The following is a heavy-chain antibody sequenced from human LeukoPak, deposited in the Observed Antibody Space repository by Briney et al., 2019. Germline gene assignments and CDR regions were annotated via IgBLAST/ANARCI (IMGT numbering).Heavy chain of an antibody. D-gene: IGHD6-13*01. J-gene: IGHJ2*01. V-gene: IGHV1-8*01. CDR1: GYTFTSYD. Sequence: GASVKVSCKASGYTFTSYDINWVRQATGQGLEWMGWMNPNSGNTGYAQKFQGRVTMTRNTSISTAYMELSSLRSEDTAVYYCARTGYSSSLIAWYFDFWGRGTLVTVSS. CDR3: ARTGYSSSLIAWYFDF. CDR2: MNPNSGNT.